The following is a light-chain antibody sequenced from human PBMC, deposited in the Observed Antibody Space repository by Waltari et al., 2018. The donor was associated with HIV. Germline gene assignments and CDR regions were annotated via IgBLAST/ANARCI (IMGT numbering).Light chain of an antibody. CDR1: TAINIARDD. Sequence: QSVLSQPPSASGTPGQRLTISCSASTAINIARDDVRWFRQVPGAAPRLLMYQTDQRPSWVTDRCSGSKSGTSASLVISGLRSEDEAHYYCAAWDDSLSGYVFGTGTKVIVL. CDR2: QTD. CDR3: AAWDDSLSGYV. J-gene: IGLJ1*01. V-gene: IGLV1-47*01.